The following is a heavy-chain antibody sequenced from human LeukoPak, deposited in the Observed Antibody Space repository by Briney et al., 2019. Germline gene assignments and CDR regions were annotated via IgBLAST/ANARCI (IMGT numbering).Heavy chain of an antibody. J-gene: IGHJ6*03. CDR1: GGTFSSYA. CDR2: IIPIFGTA. D-gene: IGHD6-13*01. V-gene: IGHV1-69*01. Sequence: GASVKVSCKASGGTFSSYAISWVRQAPGQGLEWMGGIIPIFGTANYAQKFQGRVTITADESTSTAYMELSSLRAEDTAVYYCAKDAYSSRTLNVGYMDVWGKGTTVTVSS. CDR3: AKDAYSSRTLNVGYMDV.